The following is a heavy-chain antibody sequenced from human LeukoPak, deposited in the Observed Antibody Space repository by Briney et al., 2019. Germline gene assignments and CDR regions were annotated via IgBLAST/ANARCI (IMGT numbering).Heavy chain of an antibody. V-gene: IGHV1-69*05. CDR3: ASSPRSSGRKGGFDY. CDR1: GGTFSSYA. Sequence: SVKVSCKAFGGTFSSYAISWVRQAPGQGLEWMGRIIPIFGTANYAQKFQGRVTITTDESTSTAYMELSSLRSEDTAVYYCASSPRSSGRKGGFDYWGQGTLVTVSS. J-gene: IGHJ4*02. D-gene: IGHD6-19*01. CDR2: IIPIFGTA.